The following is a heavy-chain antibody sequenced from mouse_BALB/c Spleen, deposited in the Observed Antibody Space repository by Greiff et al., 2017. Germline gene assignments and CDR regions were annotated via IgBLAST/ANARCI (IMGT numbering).Heavy chain of an antibody. V-gene: IGHV1S56*01. J-gene: IGHJ2*01. Sequence: QVQLQQSGPELVKPGASVRISCKASGYTFTSYYIHWVKQRPGQGLEWIGWIYPGNVNTKYNEKFKGKATLTADKSSSTAYMQLSSLTSEDSAVYFCARFGNLPYYFDYWGQGTTLTVSS. CDR1: GYTFTSYY. CDR2: IYPGNVNT. CDR3: ARFGNLPYYFDY. D-gene: IGHD2-1*01.